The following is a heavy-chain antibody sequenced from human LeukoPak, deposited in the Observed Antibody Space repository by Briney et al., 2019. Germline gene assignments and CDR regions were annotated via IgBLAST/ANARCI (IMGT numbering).Heavy chain of an antibody. Sequence: AGGSLRLSCAASGFTFSSYSMNWVRQAPGKGLEWVPYISSSSSTIYYADSVKGRFTISRDNAKNSLYLQMNSLRAEDTAVYYCARDNYWRSKQLAFDAFDIWGQGTMVTVSS. V-gene: IGHV3-48*01. CDR3: ARDNYWRSKQLAFDAFDI. CDR1: GFTFSSYS. J-gene: IGHJ3*02. D-gene: IGHD6-6*01. CDR2: ISSSSSTI.